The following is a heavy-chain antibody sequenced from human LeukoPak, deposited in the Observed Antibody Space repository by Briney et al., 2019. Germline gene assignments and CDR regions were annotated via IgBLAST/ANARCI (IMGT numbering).Heavy chain of an antibody. CDR1: GFTFSTYS. V-gene: IGHV3-21*01. Sequence: PGGSLRLSCAASGFTFSTYSMSWVRQAPGKGLEWVSFVSSGRIYMYYADSLKGRFTISRDNAKNSLYLQMNSLRAEDTAVYYCAMGAAYCGGDCTAFDICGQGTKVTASS. D-gene: IGHD2-21*02. CDR3: AMGAAYCGGDCTAFDI. J-gene: IGHJ3*02. CDR2: VSSGRIYM.